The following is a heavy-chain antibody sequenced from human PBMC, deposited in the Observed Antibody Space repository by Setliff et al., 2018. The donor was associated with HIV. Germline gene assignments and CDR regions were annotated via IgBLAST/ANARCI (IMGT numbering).Heavy chain of an antibody. Sequence: PSETLSLTCTVSGGSISSYCWNWIRQPPGRGLEWIGYIFTSGSTKYNPSLQSRVTMSIDTSENQFSLKLTSVTAADTAVYYCARRIDNSGSFPDKNWFDTWGQGSLVTVS. CDR1: GGSISSYC. D-gene: IGHD3-10*01. V-gene: IGHV4-4*09. CDR2: IFTSGST. CDR3: ARRIDNSGSFPDKNWFDT. J-gene: IGHJ5*02.